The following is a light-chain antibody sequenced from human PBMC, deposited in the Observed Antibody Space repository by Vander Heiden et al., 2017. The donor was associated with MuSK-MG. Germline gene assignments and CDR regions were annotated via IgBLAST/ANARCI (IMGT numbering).Light chain of an antibody. CDR2: RNT. CDR3: ATWDDSLRAVV. CDR1: SSNIGSNY. V-gene: IGLV1-47*01. Sequence: SVLTQPPSASGTPGQRVTLSCSGSSSNIGSNYVYWYQHLPGTAPKLLIYRNTLRPSGVPDRFSGSKSGTSASLAITGLRSEDEADYYCATWDDSLRAVVFGGGTKLTVL. J-gene: IGLJ3*02.